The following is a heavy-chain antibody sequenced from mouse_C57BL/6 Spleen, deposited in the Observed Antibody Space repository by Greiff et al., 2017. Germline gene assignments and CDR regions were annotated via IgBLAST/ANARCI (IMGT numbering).Heavy chain of an antibody. V-gene: IGHV3-6*01. D-gene: IGHD1-1*01. J-gene: IGHJ1*03. CDR3: AREGLLLPLERYFDV. Sequence: ESGPGLVKPSQSLSLTCSVTGYSITSGYYWNWIRQFPGNKLEWMGYISYDGSNNYNPSLKNRISITRDTSKNQFFLKLNSVTTEDTATYYCAREGLLLPLERYFDVWGTGTTVTVSS. CDR2: ISYDGSN. CDR1: GYSITSGYY.